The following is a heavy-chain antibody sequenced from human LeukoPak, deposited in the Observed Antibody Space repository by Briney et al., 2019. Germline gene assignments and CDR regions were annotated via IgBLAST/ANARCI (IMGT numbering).Heavy chain of an antibody. J-gene: IGHJ4*02. CDR3: AREWSGYYSRYYFDY. CDR2: ISYDGSNK. CDR1: GFTFSSYG. Sequence: GGPLRLSCAASGFTFSSYGMHWVRQAPGKGLEWVAVISYDGSNKYYADSVKGRFTISRDNSKNTLYLQMNSLRAEDTAVYYCAREWSGYYSRYYFDYWGQGTLVTVSS. V-gene: IGHV3-30*19. D-gene: IGHD3-3*01.